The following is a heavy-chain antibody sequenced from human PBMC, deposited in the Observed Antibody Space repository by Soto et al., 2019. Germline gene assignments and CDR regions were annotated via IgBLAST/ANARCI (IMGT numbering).Heavy chain of an antibody. CDR2: INSYGSSI. CDR3: ASETDDSSCWRQDY. J-gene: IGHJ4*02. V-gene: IGHV3-74*01. D-gene: IGHD6-19*01. Sequence: EVQLVESGGGLVQPGGSLRLSCAASGFTFSSYWMHWVRQAPGKGLVWVSRINSYGSSISYADSVKGRFTISRDNSKNTLYLNINILSVEDTAVYYCASETDDSSCWRQDYWGQGTLVAVSS. CDR1: GFTFSSYW.